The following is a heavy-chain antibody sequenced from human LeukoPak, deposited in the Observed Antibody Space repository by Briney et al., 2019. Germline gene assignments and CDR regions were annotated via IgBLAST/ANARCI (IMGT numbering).Heavy chain of an antibody. CDR1: GFTFSNAW. CDR3: AKNYGSGNYYLDD. V-gene: IGHV3-23*01. J-gene: IGHJ4*02. D-gene: IGHD3-10*01. Sequence: GGSLRLSCAASGFTFSNAWMSWVRQAPGKGLEWVSAISSSGGSTYYADSVKGRFTISRDNSRNTLYLQTNSLRAEDTAVYYCAKNYGSGNYYLDDWGQGTLVTVSS. CDR2: ISSSGGST.